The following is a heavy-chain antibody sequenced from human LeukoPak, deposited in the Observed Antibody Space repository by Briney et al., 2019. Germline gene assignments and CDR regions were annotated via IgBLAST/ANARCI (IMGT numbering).Heavy chain of an antibody. J-gene: IGHJ4*02. CDR3: ARDQWLDY. Sequence: GVSLRLSCAASGFTFSGYIMNWVRQGPGKGLEWVSFIGTSGNTIYYADSVKGRFTVSRDNAKNSLYLQMNSLRAEDTAVYYCARDQWLDYCGPGALVTVSS. CDR2: IGTSGNTI. V-gene: IGHV3-48*01. D-gene: IGHD6-19*01. CDR1: GFTFSGYI.